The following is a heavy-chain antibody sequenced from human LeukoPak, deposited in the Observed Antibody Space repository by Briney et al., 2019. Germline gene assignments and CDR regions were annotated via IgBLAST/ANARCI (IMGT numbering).Heavy chain of an antibody. J-gene: IGHJ6*03. Sequence: PGGSPRLSCAASGFTFSSYNMHWVRQAPGKGLERVTSIGYDGRNKYYADAVKGRFTISRDNSKNTLYLQMNSLRAEDTAVYYCTTGSGYGGMSYYYYYMDVWGKGTTVTVSS. V-gene: IGHV3-30*02. D-gene: IGHD5-18*01. CDR1: GFTFSSYN. CDR3: TTGSGYGGMSYYYYYMDV. CDR2: IGYDGRNK.